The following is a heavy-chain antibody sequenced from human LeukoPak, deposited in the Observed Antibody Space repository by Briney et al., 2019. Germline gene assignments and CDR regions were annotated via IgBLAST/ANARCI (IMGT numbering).Heavy chain of an antibody. CDR1: EVTVTNNY. CDR3: VRGPRYYDDSGFHYGVFDI. V-gene: IGHV3-53*01. D-gene: IGHD3-22*01. Sequence: GGSLRLSCAASEVTVTNNYMSWVRQAPGKGLQWVSVIYPGSNIYYAVSVKGRFIISRDNSKNTLSLQMNSLTADDTAVYYCVRGPRYYDDSGFHYGVFDIWGQGTLVTVSS. J-gene: IGHJ3*02. CDR2: IYPGSNI.